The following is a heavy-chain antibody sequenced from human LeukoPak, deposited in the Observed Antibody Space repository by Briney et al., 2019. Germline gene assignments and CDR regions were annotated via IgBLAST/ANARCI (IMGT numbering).Heavy chain of an antibody. J-gene: IGHJ6*02. D-gene: IGHD3-22*01. V-gene: IGHV4-59*01. CDR1: GGSISSYY. CDR3: AREGIAAAPYYYDSSGRGMDV. Sequence: SETLSLTCTVSGGSISSYYWSWIRQPPGKGLEWIGYTYYSGSTNYNPSLKSRVTISVDTSKNQFSLKLSSVTAADTAVYYCAREGIAAAPYYYDSSGRGMDVWGQGTTVTVSS. CDR2: TYYSGST.